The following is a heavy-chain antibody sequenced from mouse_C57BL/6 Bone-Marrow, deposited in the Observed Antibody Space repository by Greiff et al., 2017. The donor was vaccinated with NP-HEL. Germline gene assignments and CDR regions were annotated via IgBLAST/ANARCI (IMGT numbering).Heavy chain of an antibody. J-gene: IGHJ1*03. D-gene: IGHD1-1*01. CDR3: APHYYGSSPYWYFDV. V-gene: IGHV1-19*01. Sequence: VQLQQPGPVLVKPGASVKMSCKASGYTFTDYYMNWVKQSHGKSLEWIGVINPYNGGTSYNQKFKGKATLTVDKSSSTAYMELNSLTSEDSAVYYCAPHYYGSSPYWYFDVWGTGTTVTVSS. CDR2: INPYNGGT. CDR1: GYTFTDYY.